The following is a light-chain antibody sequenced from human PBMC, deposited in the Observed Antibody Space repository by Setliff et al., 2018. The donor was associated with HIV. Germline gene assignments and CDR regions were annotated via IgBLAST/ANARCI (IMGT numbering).Light chain of an antibody. V-gene: IGLV2-14*03. Sequence: ALTQPASVSGSPGHSITISCTGTSSDVGGYNYVSWYQQHPGKAPKLMISDVSNGPSGVSNRFSGSKSGNTASLTISGLQAEDEADYYCSSYTSSTPLYVFGTWTKVTVL. CDR3: SSYTSSTPLYV. CDR2: DVS. J-gene: IGLJ1*01. CDR1: SSDVGGYNY.